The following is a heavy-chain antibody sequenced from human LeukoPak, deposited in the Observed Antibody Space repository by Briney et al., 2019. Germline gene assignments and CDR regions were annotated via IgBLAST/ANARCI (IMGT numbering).Heavy chain of an antibody. CDR2: ITDNGAIT. D-gene: IGHD3/OR15-3a*01. Sequence: GGSLRLSCAASGFTFSNYAMHWVRQAPGKGLEYVSAITDNGAITYYANSVKGRFTISRDNSKSTVSLQMGSLRVEDMAVYYCARDDPRTDWLLDLWGQGTLVTVSS. CDR1: GFTFSNYA. CDR3: ARDDPRTDWLLDL. J-gene: IGHJ5*02. V-gene: IGHV3-64*01.